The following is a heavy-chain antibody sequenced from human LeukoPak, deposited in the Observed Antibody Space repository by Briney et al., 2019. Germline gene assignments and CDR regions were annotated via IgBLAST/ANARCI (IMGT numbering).Heavy chain of an antibody. CDR2: ISAYNGNI. Sequence: ASVKVSCKASGYTFTSYGISWVRQAPGQGLEWMGWISAYNGNINYAQKLQGRVTMTTDTSTSTAYMELRSLRSDDTAVYYCAREASPKDYYYGSGSYGLDYWGQGTLVTVSS. CDR3: AREASPKDYYYGSGSYGLDY. D-gene: IGHD3-10*01. V-gene: IGHV1-18*01. J-gene: IGHJ4*02. CDR1: GYTFTSYG.